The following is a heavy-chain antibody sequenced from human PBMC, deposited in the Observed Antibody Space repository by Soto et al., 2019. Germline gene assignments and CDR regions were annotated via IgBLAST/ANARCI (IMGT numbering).Heavy chain of an antibody. D-gene: IGHD3-16*01. J-gene: IGHJ4*02. V-gene: IGHV3-23*01. CDR3: AKVPAYDYVWGTYYYFDY. CDR2: ISGGGSST. CDR1: GFTFSNYA. Sequence: PGGSLRLSCAASGFTFSNYAMSWVRQAPGKGLEWVSSISGGGSSTYYADSVKGRFTMSRDNSKNTLYLQMNSLRAEDTAVYHCAKVPAYDYVWGTYYYFDYWGLGALVTVSS.